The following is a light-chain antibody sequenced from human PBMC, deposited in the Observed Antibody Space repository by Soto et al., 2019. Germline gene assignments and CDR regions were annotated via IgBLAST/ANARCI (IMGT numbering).Light chain of an antibody. CDR2: VAS. J-gene: IGKJ4*01. CDR1: QSISSY. Sequence: DIQMTQSPSSLSASVGNRVTITFRASQSISSYLNWYQQKRGKAPKLLIYVASSLQSGVPSRFSGSGSGTDFTLTISSLQPEDFATYYCQQSYSTPPTFGGGTKVDIK. V-gene: IGKV1-39*01. CDR3: QQSYSTPPT.